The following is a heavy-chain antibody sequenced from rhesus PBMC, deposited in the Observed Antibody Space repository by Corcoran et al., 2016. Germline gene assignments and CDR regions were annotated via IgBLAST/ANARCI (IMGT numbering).Heavy chain of an antibody. CDR2: ISYSGST. J-gene: IGHJ6*01. V-gene: IGHV4-122*02. Sequence: QVQLQESGPGLVKPSETLPLTCAVPGGFCSSSYYYWHGIRPAPGKGLEWIGYISYSGSTSYNPSLKSRVTISRDTSKNQFSLKLSSVTAADTAVYYCARVPGVGATRSLDSWGQGVVVTVSS. D-gene: IGHD1-44*02. CDR3: ARVPGVGATRSLDS. CDR1: GGFCSSSYYY.